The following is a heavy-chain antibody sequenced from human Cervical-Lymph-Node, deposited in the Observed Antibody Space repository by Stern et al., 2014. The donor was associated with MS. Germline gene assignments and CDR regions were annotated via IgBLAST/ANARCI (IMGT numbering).Heavy chain of an antibody. V-gene: IGHV4-59*01. D-gene: IGHD1-14*01. CDR2: ICDSGSS. Sequence: QVQLVKSGPGLLKPSETLSLTCNVSGVSISGYCWSWIRQSPGKGLEWIGYICDSGSSNYNPSLNSRVTMSLDTSKNQFSLKLSSVTAADTAVYYCAGRGNRYTGDWGQGTLVTVSS. CDR1: GVSISGYC. CDR3: AGRGNRYTGD. J-gene: IGHJ4*02.